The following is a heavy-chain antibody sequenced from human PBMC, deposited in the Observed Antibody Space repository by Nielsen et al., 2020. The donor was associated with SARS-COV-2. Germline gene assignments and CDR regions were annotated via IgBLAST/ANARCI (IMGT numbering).Heavy chain of an antibody. CDR3: ATTYNSGAYKWFDS. V-gene: IGHV3-48*03. Sequence: GSLKISCVASGFTFSGYEMNWVRQAPGKGLEWISSISGNGDDMNYADSLKGRFTMSRDNGKNSLYLFMNNLRADDTAVYYCATTYNSGAYKWFDSWGQGTLVIVSS. CDR1: GFTFSGYE. D-gene: IGHD5-24*01. CDR2: ISGNGDDM. J-gene: IGHJ5*01.